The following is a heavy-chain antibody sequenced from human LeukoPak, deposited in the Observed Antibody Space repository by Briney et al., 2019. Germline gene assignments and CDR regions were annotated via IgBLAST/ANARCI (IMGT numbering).Heavy chain of an antibody. D-gene: IGHD6-19*01. CDR2: INHSGST. CDR3: ARGGIAVAGSPSYYYYYGMDV. CDR1: GGSFSGYY. V-gene: IGHV4-34*01. Sequence: SETLSLTCAVYGGSFSGYYWSWIRQPPGKGLEWIGEINHSGSTNYNPSLKSRVTISVDTSKNQFSLKLSSVTAADTAVYYCARGGIAVAGSPSYYYYYGMDVWGQGTTVTASS. J-gene: IGHJ6*02.